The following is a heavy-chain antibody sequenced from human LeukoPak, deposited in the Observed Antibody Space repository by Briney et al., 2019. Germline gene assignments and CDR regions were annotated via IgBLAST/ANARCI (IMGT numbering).Heavy chain of an antibody. Sequence: GGSLRLSCAVSGFTSRNYAIHWVRQAPGKGLEWVAFISYDGLIKYYADSVKGRFTISRDNSQNTLDLQMNSLRPEDTAVYYCARDLSERYSTDFWGQGTLVTVSS. J-gene: IGHJ4*02. D-gene: IGHD1-26*01. CDR2: ISYDGLIK. V-gene: IGHV3-30-3*01. CDR1: GFTSRNYA. CDR3: ARDLSERYSTDF.